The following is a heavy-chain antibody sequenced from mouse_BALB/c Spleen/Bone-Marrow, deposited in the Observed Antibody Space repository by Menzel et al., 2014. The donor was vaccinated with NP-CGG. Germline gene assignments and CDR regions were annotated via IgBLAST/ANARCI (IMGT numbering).Heavy chain of an antibody. CDR3: AGHYGSGVFYFDC. V-gene: IGHV5-12-2*01. CDR1: GFTYSSYT. Sequence: EVKLMESGGGLVQPGGSLKLSCAASGFTYSSYTMSWVRLTPETRLEGVAYISNGGGITYYSDTVKGRFTISRDNAKNTLYLQVNSLKSEDTAMYYCAGHYGSGVFYFDCWGQGTTLTVSS. D-gene: IGHD1-1*01. CDR2: ISNGGGIT. J-gene: IGHJ2*01.